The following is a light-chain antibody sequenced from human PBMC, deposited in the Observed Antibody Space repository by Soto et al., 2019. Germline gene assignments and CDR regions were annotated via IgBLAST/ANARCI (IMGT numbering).Light chain of an antibody. V-gene: IGKV2-28*01. J-gene: IGKJ5*01. CDR2: LGS. CDR1: QSLLDSNGNDY. Sequence: DIVMTQSPLSLPVTPGEPASISCRSSQSLLDSNGNDYLDWYLQKPGQSPQLLIYLGSNRASGVPDRFSGSGSGTDFTLKISRVEAEDVGLYYCMQALQTPLTFGQGTRLEIK. CDR3: MQALQTPLT.